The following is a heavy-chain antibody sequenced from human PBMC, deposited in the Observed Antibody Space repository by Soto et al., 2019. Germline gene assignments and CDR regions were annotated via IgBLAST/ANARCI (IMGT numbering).Heavy chain of an antibody. D-gene: IGHD3-22*01. Sequence: ASVKVSCKASGYTFTSYYMHWVRQAPGQGLEWMGIINPSGGSTSYAQKFQGRVTMTRDTSTSTVYMELSSLRSEDTAVYYCARGVTMIVVVTEYFQHWGQGTLVTVSS. J-gene: IGHJ1*01. CDR3: ARGVTMIVVVTEYFQH. CDR1: GYTFTSYY. CDR2: INPSGGST. V-gene: IGHV1-46*03.